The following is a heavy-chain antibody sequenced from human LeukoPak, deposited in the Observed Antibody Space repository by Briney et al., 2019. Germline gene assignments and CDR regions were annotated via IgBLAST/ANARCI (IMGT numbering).Heavy chain of an antibody. J-gene: IGHJ4*02. D-gene: IGHD3-16*01. V-gene: IGHV1-24*01. CDR2: FDPEDGET. CDR3: ASLLRASYYFDY. Sequence: EASVKVSCKVSGYTLTELSMHWVRQAPGKGLEWMGGFDPEDGETIYAQKSQGRVTMTEDTSTDTAYMELSSLRSEDTAVYYCASLLRASYYFDYWGQGTLVTVSS. CDR1: GYTLTELS.